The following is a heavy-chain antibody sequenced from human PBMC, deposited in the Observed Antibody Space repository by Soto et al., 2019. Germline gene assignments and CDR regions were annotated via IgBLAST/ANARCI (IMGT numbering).Heavy chain of an antibody. CDR3: ARATEVGAAEAYGMDV. V-gene: IGHV3-13*01. Sequence: EVQLVESGGGLVQPGGSLRLSCAASGFTFSSYDMHWVRQATGKGLEWVSAIGTAGDTYYPGSVKGRFTISRENAKNSLYLQMNSLRAGDTAVYYCARATEVGAAEAYGMDVWGQGTTVTVSS. CDR1: GFTFSSYD. D-gene: IGHD6-13*01. CDR2: IGTAGDT. J-gene: IGHJ6*02.